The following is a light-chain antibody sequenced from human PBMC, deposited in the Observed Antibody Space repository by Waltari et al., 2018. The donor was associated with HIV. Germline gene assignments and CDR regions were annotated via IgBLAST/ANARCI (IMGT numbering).Light chain of an antibody. Sequence: DIQLTQSPSFLSASVGDRVTITCRASQGISRYLAWYQHKPGKAPKLLIYAASTLHSGVPSRFSGSGSGTEFTLTISSLQSEDFATYYCQQVNIYPPTFGQGTKVEIK. J-gene: IGKJ1*01. CDR1: QGISRY. CDR3: QQVNIYPPT. V-gene: IGKV1-9*01. CDR2: AAS.